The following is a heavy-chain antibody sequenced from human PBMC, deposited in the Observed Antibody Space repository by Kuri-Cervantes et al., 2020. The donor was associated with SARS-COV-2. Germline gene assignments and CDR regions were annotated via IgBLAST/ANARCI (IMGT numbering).Heavy chain of an antibody. Sequence: LSLTCAASGFTFSSYWMSWVRQAPGKGLEWVANIKQDGSEKYYVDSVKGRFTISRDNAKNSLYLQMNSLRAEDTAVYYCATGWSLAIWGQGTLVTVSS. CDR3: ATGWSLAI. J-gene: IGHJ4*02. CDR2: IKQDGSEK. CDR1: GFTFSSYW. V-gene: IGHV3-7*05. D-gene: IGHD2-8*01.